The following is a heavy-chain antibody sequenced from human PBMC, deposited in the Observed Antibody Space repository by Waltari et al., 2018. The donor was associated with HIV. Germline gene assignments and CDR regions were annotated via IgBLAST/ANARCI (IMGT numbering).Heavy chain of an antibody. V-gene: IGHV1-69*01. CDR3: ASADRDRSGSYYVFDY. D-gene: IGHD3-10*01. CDR1: GGTFKRNA. J-gene: IGHJ4*02. Sequence: QVQLVQSGAEVRKPGSSVKISCKASGGTFKRNAFNWVRQAPGLGLEWMGGIIPIFGTTNYAQTFQGRVTITADESATTAYMEVKSLRSEDTAIYFCASADRDRSGSYYVFDYWGQGTLVTVSS. CDR2: IIPIFGTT.